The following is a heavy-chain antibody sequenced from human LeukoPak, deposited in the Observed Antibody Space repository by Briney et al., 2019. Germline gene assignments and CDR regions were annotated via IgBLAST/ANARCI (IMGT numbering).Heavy chain of an antibody. CDR2: LSSGRSTI. CDR1: GFTFSTYN. J-gene: IGHJ4*02. V-gene: IGHV3-48*02. CDR3: ARGETARVDY. D-gene: IGHD3-16*01. Sequence: GGSLRLSCAASGFTFSTYNMNWVRQAPGKGLEWLSYLSSGRSTIYYPDSVEGRFTISRDNAKNSLYLQMNSLRDEDTAVYYCARGETARVDYWGQGILVTVS.